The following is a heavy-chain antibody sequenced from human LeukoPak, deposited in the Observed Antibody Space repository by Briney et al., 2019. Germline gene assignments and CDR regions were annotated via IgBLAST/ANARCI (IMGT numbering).Heavy chain of an antibody. V-gene: IGHV4-30-2*01. CDR3: ARTIAARLDAFDI. Sequence: LRLSCAASGFTFDDYAMHWVRQAPGKGLEWIGYIYHSGSTYYNPSLKSRVTISVDRSKNQFSLKLSSVTAADTAVYYCARTIAARLDAFDIWGQGTMVTVSS. CDR2: IYHSGST. D-gene: IGHD6-6*01. CDR1: GFTFDDYA. J-gene: IGHJ3*02.